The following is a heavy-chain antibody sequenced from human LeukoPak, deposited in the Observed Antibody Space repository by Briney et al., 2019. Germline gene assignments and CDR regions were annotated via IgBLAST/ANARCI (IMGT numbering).Heavy chain of an antibody. CDR1: GYRFTDYY. CDR2: INPNSGGT. J-gene: IGHJ4*02. Sequence: ASVTVSCKASGYRFTDYYIHWVRQAPGQGLEWMGWINPNSGGTNYAQKFQGRVTMTRDTSISTAYMELSRLRSDDTAVYYCARELNYDSSGYYFDYWGQGTLVTVSS. D-gene: IGHD3-22*01. CDR3: ARELNYDSSGYYFDY. V-gene: IGHV1-2*02.